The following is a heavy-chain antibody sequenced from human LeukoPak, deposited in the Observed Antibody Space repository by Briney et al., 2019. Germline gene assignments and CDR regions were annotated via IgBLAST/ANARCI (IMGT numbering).Heavy chain of an antibody. J-gene: IGHJ4*02. D-gene: IGHD5-18*01. CDR2: ISSSGSTI. Sequence: GGSLRLSCAASGFTFSSYEMNWVRQAPGKGLEWVSYISSSGSTIYYADSVKGRFTISRDNAKNSLYLQMNSLRAEDTAVYYCAGGVDTAMVKPPNFDYWGQGTLVTVSS. CDR3: AGGVDTAMVKPPNFDY. CDR1: GFTFSSYE. V-gene: IGHV3-48*03.